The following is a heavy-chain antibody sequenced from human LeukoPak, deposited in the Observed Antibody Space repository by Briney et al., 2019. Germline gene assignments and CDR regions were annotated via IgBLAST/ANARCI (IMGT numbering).Heavy chain of an antibody. Sequence: GGSLRLSCAAPGFTFSSYGMHWVRQAPGKGLEWVAFIRYDGSNKYYADSVKGRFTISRDNSKNTLYLQMNSLRAEDTAVYYCAKFYGSGSYGTFDYWGQGTLVTVSS. CDR1: GFTFSSYG. D-gene: IGHD3-10*01. CDR3: AKFYGSGSYGTFDY. CDR2: IRYDGSNK. J-gene: IGHJ4*02. V-gene: IGHV3-30*02.